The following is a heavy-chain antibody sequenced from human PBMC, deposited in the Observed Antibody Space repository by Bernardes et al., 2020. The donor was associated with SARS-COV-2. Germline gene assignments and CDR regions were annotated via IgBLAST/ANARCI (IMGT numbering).Heavy chain of an antibody. Sequence: GGSLILSCAASGFTFTNSWMHWVRQVPGKGLVWVSRINTDGRTINYADSVKGRFTISRDNAKSMVYLQMNSLRAEDTAIYYCARRISADGYYYFDSWGQGTLVTVSS. V-gene: IGHV3-74*01. CDR1: GFTFTNSW. J-gene: IGHJ4*02. CDR2: INTDGRTI. D-gene: IGHD3-3*02. CDR3: ARRISADGYYYFDS.